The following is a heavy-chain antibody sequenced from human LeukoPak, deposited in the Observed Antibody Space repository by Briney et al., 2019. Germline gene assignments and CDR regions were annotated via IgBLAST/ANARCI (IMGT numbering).Heavy chain of an antibody. V-gene: IGHV1-46*01. D-gene: IGHD6-19*01. CDR1: GYTFTGYY. Sequence: ASVTVSCKASGYTFTGYYMHWVRQAPGQGLEWMGIINPSGGSTSYAQKFQGRVTMTRDTSTSTVYMELYSLRSEDTAVYYCARATVAGTPPHHYYYYYTMDVWGQGTTVTVSS. CDR2: INPSGGST. CDR3: ARATVAGTPPHHYYYYYTMDV. J-gene: IGHJ6*02.